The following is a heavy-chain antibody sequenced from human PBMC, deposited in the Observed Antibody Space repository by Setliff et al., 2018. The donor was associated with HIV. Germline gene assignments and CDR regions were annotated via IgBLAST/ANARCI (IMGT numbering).Heavy chain of an antibody. CDR2: IIPMLRTA. J-gene: IGHJ6*03. D-gene: IGHD4-4*01. V-gene: IGHV1-69*13. Sequence: SVKVSCKASGGTFRNYAISWARQAPGHGLEWMGGIIPMLRTANYAQKFQGRVTITADESTSTVYMELSSLRSGDTAVYYCARAYSNSYYYYYYMDVWGKGTTVTVSS. CDR1: GGTFRNYA. CDR3: ARAYSNSYYYYYYMDV.